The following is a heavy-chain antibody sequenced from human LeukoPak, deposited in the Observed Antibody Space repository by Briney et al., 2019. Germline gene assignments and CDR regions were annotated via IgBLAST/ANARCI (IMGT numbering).Heavy chain of an antibody. CDR3: ASVKNPDSSSWSMWTPRDYYYYMDV. Sequence: SETLSLTCTVSGGSISSGGYYWSWIRQHPGKGLEWIGYIYYSGSTYYNPSLKSRVTISVDTSKNQFSLKLSSVTAADTAVYYCASVKNPDSSSWSMWTPRDYYYYMDVWGKGTTVTVSS. D-gene: IGHD6-13*01. CDR2: IYYSGST. V-gene: IGHV4-31*03. J-gene: IGHJ6*03. CDR1: GGSISSGGYY.